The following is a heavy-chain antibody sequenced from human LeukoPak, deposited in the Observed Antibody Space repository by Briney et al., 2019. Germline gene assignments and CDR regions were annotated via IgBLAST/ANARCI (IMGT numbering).Heavy chain of an antibody. Sequence: PGGSLRLSCAASGFDIAGNYMSWVRQAPGKGLEWVSAIYVGLFTEYADSVKGRFTISRDNPKNTLFLEMGTLRAEDTAVYFYMDVWGKGTTVTVSS. CDR2: IYVGLFT. V-gene: IGHV3-53*01. J-gene: IGHJ6*03. CDR3: MDV. CDR1: GFDIAGNY.